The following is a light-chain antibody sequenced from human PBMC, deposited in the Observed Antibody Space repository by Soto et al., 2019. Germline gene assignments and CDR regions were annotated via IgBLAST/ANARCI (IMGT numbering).Light chain of an antibody. V-gene: IGLV2-14*03. J-gene: IGLJ1*01. CDR2: DVS. CDR1: SRDVGGYNY. CDR3: SSYTTSNTRQIV. Sequence: QSVLNQPAPVSGSPGQSITISCTGNSRDVGGYNYVSWYQHHPGKAPKLMIYDVSNRPSGVSNRFSGSKSGNTASLTISGLQPEDEADYYCSSYTTSNTRQIVFGTGTKVTVL.